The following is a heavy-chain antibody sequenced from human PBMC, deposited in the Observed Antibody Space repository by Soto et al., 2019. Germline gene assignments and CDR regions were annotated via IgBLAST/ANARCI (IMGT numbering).Heavy chain of an antibody. CDR2: IYYTGST. Sequence: SETLSLTCTVSGGSIISGGHYWTWVRQHPGNGLEWMGYIYYTGSTSYNPSLESRLTMSVDTSKNQFSLRLDSVTAADTAVYSCAREPYLPKARNDFWGQGTLVTVSS. J-gene: IGHJ4*02. CDR1: GGSIISGGHY. V-gene: IGHV4-31*03. CDR3: AREPYLPKARNDF.